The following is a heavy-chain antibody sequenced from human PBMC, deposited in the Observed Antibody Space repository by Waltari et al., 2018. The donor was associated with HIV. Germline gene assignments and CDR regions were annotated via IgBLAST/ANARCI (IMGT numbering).Heavy chain of an antibody. D-gene: IGHD2-2*01. CDR2: IYISGRT. CDR3: ARGVPAATDWFDP. V-gene: IGHV4-61*02. Sequence: QVQLQESGPGLVKPSQTLSLTCTVSGGSISSGSYYWSWIRQPAGKGLEWIGRIYISGRTNKHPAIKSRVTISVDTSKNHFSLKLSSVTAADTAVYYCARGVPAATDWFDPWGQGTLVTVSS. CDR1: GGSISSGSYY. J-gene: IGHJ5*02.